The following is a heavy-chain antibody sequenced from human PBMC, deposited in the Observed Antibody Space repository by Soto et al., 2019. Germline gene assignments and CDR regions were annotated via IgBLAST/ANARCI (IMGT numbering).Heavy chain of an antibody. CDR2: MNPNSGNT. CDR1: GYTFTSYD. J-gene: IGHJ5*02. CDR3: ASEVGGWFDP. Sequence: QVQLVQSGAEVKKPGASVKVSCKASGYTFTSYDINWVRQATGQGLEWMGWMNPNSGNTGYAQKFHGRVTMTRNTSLSTAYIALSSISSEDTAVYYCASEVGGWFDPWGQGTLVNVSS. V-gene: IGHV1-8*01. D-gene: IGHD3-16*01.